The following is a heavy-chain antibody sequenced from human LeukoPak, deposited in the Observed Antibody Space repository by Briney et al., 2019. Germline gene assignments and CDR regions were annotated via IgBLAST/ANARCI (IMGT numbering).Heavy chain of an antibody. Sequence: SGTLSLICAVSGGSISSNDWWTWVRQAPGKGLEWIGQVYHTGSIIYNPSLKSRVSMSVDKSENQFSLNLTSVTAADTAVYYCARDPVPVIGIHFDSWGQGTLVTVSS. CDR3: ARDPVPVIGIHFDS. CDR2: VYHTGSI. D-gene: IGHD2-2*01. V-gene: IGHV4-4*02. J-gene: IGHJ4*02. CDR1: GGSISSNDW.